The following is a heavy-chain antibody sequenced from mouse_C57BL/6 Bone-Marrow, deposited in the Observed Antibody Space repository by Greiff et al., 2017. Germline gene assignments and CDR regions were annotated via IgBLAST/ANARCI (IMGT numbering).Heavy chain of an antibody. Sequence: QVQLQQPGAELVKPGASVKMSCKASGYTFTSYWITWVKQRPGQGLEWIGDIYPGSGSTNYNEKFKSKATLTVDTSSSTAYMQLSSVTSEDSAVYYCARDYGSGYYFDYWGQGTTLTVSS. CDR2: IYPGSGST. J-gene: IGHJ2*01. CDR1: GYTFTSYW. CDR3: ARDYGSGYYFDY. D-gene: IGHD1-1*01. V-gene: IGHV1-55*01.